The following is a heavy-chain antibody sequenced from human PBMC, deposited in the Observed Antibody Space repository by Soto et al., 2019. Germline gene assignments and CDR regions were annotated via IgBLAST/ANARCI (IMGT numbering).Heavy chain of an antibody. D-gene: IGHD6-19*01. CDR2: MNPNSGNT. J-gene: IGHJ3*02. V-gene: IGHV1-8*01. CDR3: ASRSSGWYADAFDI. Sequence: QVQLVQSGAEVKKPGASVKVSCKASGYTFTSYDINWVRQATGQGLEWMGWMNPNSGNTGYAQKFQGRVTMTRNTSISTAYMELSSLRSEDTALYYCASRSSGWYADAFDIWGQGTMVTVSS. CDR1: GYTFTSYD.